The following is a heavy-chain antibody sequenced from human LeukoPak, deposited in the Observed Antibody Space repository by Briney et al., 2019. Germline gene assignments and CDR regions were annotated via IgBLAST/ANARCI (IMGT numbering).Heavy chain of an antibody. V-gene: IGHV4-59*08. D-gene: IGHD4-17*01. CDR1: GGSISSHH. CDR3: ASYTTVTYHFDD. CDR2: IYYSGTT. J-gene: IGHJ4*02. Sequence: SETLSLTCTVSGGSISSHHWNWIRQPPGKGLEWIGYIYYSGTTNYNPSLKSRVIISADTSKNQFSLRLSSVTAADTAVYYCASYTTVTYHFDDWGQGTLVTVSS.